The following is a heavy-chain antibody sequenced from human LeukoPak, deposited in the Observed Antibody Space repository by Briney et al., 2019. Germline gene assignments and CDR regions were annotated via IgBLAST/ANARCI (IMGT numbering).Heavy chain of an antibody. V-gene: IGHV3-23*01. CDR3: GKEVERHFDLKY. CDR1: GFTSGIYA. CDR2: FCGGGDS. Sequence: GRSLRLSCAASGFTSGIYAMSWVRQAPGKGLEWVSAFCGGGDSFYADSVKGRFTISRDTSNKILYLHMSSLRAEDTAVYFCGKEVERHFDLKYWGQGTLVTVSS. J-gene: IGHJ4*02.